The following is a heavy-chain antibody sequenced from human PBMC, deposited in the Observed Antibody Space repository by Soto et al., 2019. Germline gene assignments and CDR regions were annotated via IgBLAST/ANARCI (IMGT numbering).Heavy chain of an antibody. D-gene: IGHD1-7*01. CDR3: ARDPVRDWNYFTRGY. CDR1: GFTFSSYW. Sequence: EVQLVESGGGLVQPGGSLRLSCAASGFTFSSYWMSWVRQAPGKGLEWVANIKQDGSEKYYVDSVKGRFTISRDNAKNSLYLQMNSLRAEDTAVYYCARDPVRDWNYFTRGYWGQGTLVTVSS. V-gene: IGHV3-7*03. CDR2: IKQDGSEK. J-gene: IGHJ4*02.